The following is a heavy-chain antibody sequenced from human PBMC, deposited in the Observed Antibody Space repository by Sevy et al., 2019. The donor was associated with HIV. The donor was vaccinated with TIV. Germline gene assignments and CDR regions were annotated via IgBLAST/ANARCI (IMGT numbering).Heavy chain of an antibody. CDR2: IYHSGST. V-gene: IGHV4-38-2*02. CDR3: ARESGDIVEVVAAPPDWFDP. CDR1: GYSISSGYY. J-gene: IGHJ5*02. Sequence: SETQSLTCALSGYSISSGYYWGWIRQPPGRGLEWIGSIYHSGSTYYNPSLRSRVTISVDTSKNQFSLKLISVSAADTAVYYCARESGDIVEVVAAPPDWFDPWGQGTLVTVSS. D-gene: IGHD2-15*01.